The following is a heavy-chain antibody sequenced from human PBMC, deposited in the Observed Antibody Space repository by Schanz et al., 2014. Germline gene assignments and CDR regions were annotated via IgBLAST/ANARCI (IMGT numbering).Heavy chain of an antibody. V-gene: IGHV3-21*01. J-gene: IGHJ4*02. CDR3: ARAHGNNWYGKGLDY. CDR2: ISSSGSYI. D-gene: IGHD1-1*01. CDR1: GFAFSSYK. Sequence: QLVGSGGGLIQPGGSLRLSCTASGFAFSSYKMNWVRQAPGKGLEWVSSISSSGSYIHYADSVKGRFTISRDNSKNTLYLQMNSLRADDTAVYFCARAHGNNWYGKGLDYWGQGTQVTVSS.